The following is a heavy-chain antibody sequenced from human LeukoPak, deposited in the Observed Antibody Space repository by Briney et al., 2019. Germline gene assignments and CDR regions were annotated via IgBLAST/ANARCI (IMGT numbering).Heavy chain of an antibody. CDR2: IKQDGSEK. J-gene: IGHJ4*02. V-gene: IGHV3-7*03. D-gene: IGHD5-24*01. CDR3: AGGRMARFYYFDY. CDR1: GFTFSSFW. Sequence: GESLRLSCAASGFTFSSFWMTWVRQAPGKGLEWVANIKQDGSEKYYVDSVEGRFTVSRDNAKNSLYLQMNSLRAEDTAIYYCAGGRMARFYYFDYWGQGTLVTVSS.